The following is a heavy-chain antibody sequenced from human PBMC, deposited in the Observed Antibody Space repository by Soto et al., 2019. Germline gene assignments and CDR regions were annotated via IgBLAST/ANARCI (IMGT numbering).Heavy chain of an antibody. D-gene: IGHD2-15*01. J-gene: IGHJ5*02. Sequence: QVQLVQSGAEVKKPGASVKISCKASGYAFTYYPIHWVRQAPGQRLEWVGWINIGNGNTEYSQKFQGRVTITTDTSASTAYMELRSLTSEDTAVYYCARVPLCGGKCYDNYFDPWGQGTLVTVSS. V-gene: IGHV1-3*04. CDR3: ARVPLCGGKCYDNYFDP. CDR2: INIGNGNT. CDR1: GYAFTYYP.